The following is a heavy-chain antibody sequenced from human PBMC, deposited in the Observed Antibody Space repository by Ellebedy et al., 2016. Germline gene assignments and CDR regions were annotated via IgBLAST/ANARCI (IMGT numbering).Heavy chain of an antibody. J-gene: IGHJ4*02. CDR2: ISTRSSYI. CDR1: GFIFSDHY. CDR3: ARGWCNSARCNGFDY. V-gene: IGHV3-11*06. D-gene: IGHD2/OR15-2a*01. Sequence: GESLKISXAASGFIFSDHYMSWIRQSPGKGLEWASYISTRSSYIDHADSVKGRFTISRDNAKNSLYLQMNSLRDDDTAVYYCARGWCNSARCNGFDYWGQGTLVTVSS.